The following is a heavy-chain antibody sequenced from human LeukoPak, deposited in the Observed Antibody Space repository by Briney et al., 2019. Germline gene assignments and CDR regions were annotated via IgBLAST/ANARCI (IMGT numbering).Heavy chain of an antibody. CDR1: GFTFNTYA. CDR2: VIGSGKST. V-gene: IGHV3-23*01. J-gene: IGHJ4*02. D-gene: IGHD3-22*01. CDR3: TRPHVDGGYYYHQY. Sequence: GGSLRLSCAASGFTFNTYAMSWVRQAPGKGLEWVSGVIGSGKSTFYADSVKGRFTISRDNSRNTPYLQMNSLRVEDTAVYYCTRPHVDGGYYYHQYWGQGTLVTVSS.